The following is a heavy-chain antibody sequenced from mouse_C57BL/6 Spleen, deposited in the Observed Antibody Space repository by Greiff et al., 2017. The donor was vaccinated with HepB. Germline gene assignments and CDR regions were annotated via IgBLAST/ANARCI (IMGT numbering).Heavy chain of an antibody. J-gene: IGHJ4*01. CDR2: IDPENGDT. Sequence: VQLQQSGAELVRPGASVKLSCTASGFNIKDDYMHWVKQRPEQGLEWIGWIDPENGDTEYASKFQGKATITADTSSNTAYLQLSSLTSEDTAVYYCTTRVYYDYDEDYWGQGTSVTVSS. CDR1: GFNIKDDY. D-gene: IGHD2-4*01. V-gene: IGHV14-4*01. CDR3: TTRVYYDYDEDY.